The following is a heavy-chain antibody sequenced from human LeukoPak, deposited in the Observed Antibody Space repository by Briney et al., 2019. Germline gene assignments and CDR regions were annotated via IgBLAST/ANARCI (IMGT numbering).Heavy chain of an antibody. Sequence: GGSLRLSCAASGFTFDSYAMTWVRQAPGKGLEWVSTVTASGAGTYFADSVKGRFTISRDNSKNTLYLQMNSLRAEDTAVYYCANNGGVAVAGSFDNWGPGTLVTVSS. CDR2: VTASGAGT. CDR1: GFTFDSYA. J-gene: IGHJ4*02. CDR3: ANNGGVAVAGSFDN. D-gene: IGHD6-19*01. V-gene: IGHV3-23*01.